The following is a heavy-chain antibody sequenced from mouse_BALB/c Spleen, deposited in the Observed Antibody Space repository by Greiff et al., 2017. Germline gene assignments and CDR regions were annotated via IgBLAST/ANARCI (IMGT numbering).Heavy chain of an antibody. CDR2: ILPGSGST. D-gene: IGHD2-2*01. V-gene: IGHV1-9*01. CDR3: ARGGYDEGSWFAY. J-gene: IGHJ3*01. CDR1: GYTFSSYW. Sequence: QVQLQQSVAELMKPGASVKISCKATGYTFSSYWIEWVKQRPGHGLEWIGEILPGSGSTNYNEKFKGKATFTADTSSNTAYMQLSSLTSEDSAVYYCARGGYDEGSWFAYWGQGTLVTVSA.